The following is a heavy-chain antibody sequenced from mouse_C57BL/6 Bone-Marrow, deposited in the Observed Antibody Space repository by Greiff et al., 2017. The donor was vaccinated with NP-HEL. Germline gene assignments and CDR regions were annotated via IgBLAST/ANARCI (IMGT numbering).Heavy chain of an antibody. J-gene: IGHJ3*01. CDR2: IYPGDGDT. D-gene: IGHD2-4*01. V-gene: IGHV1-82*01. CDR1: GYAFSSSW. CDR3: ARVPIYYDYGSFAY. Sequence: VHLVESGPELVKPGASVKISCKASGYAFSSSWMNWVKQRPGKGLEWIGRIYPGDGDTNYNGKFKGKATLTADKSSSTAYMQLSSLTSEDSAVYFCARVPIYYDYGSFAYWGQGTLVTVSA.